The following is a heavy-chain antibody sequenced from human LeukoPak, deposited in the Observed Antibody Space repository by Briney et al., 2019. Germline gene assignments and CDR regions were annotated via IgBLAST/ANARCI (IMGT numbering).Heavy chain of an antibody. J-gene: IGHJ3*02. V-gene: IGHV4-34*01. CDR2: INHSRST. Sequence: SETLSLTCAVYGGSFSGYYWSWIRQPPGKGLEWIGEINHSRSTNYNPSLKSRVTISVDTSKNQFSLKLSSVTAADTAVYYCARGFDPSSGWYPAFDIWGHGTMGTVSS. D-gene: IGHD6-19*01. CDR3: ARGFDPSSGWYPAFDI. CDR1: GGSFSGYY.